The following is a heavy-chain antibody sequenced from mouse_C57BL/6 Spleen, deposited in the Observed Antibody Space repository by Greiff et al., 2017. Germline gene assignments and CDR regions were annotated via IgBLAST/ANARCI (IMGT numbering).Heavy chain of an antibody. CDR2: INPGSGGT. CDR3: ARNWDGAMDY. J-gene: IGHJ4*01. CDR1: GYAFTNYL. Sequence: QFQLPQSGAELVRPGTSVKVSCKASGYAFTNYLIEWVKQRPGQGLEWIGVINPGSGGTNYNEKFKGKATLTADKSSSTAYMQLSSLTSEDSAVYFCARNWDGAMDYWGQGTSVTVSS. D-gene: IGHD4-1*01. V-gene: IGHV1-54*01.